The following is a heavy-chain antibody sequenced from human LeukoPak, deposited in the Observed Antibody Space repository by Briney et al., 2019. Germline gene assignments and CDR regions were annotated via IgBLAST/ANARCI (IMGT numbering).Heavy chain of an antibody. D-gene: IGHD5-18*01. CDR2: IYYSGNT. V-gene: IGHV4-39*01. J-gene: IGHJ4*02. CDR3: ARHSYGTFDY. Sequence: SETLSPTCTVSGDPINTKNYYWGWIRQPPGKGLEWIGSIYYSGNTYYNPSLKSRVTLSIDTSKNQFSLRLSSVTAADTAVYHCARHSYGTFDYWGQGTLVTVSS. CDR1: GDPINTKNYY.